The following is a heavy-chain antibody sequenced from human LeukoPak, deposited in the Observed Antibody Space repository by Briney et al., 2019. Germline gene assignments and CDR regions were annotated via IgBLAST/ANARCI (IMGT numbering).Heavy chain of an antibody. J-gene: IGHJ4*02. Sequence: GGSLRLSCAASGFTFSPYSMNWVRQAPGKGLEWVSGIGGSGTRTYYADSVKGRFTISRDNSKNTLYLQTNSLRDEDTAVYYCAKDSHWILFDDWGQGTLVTVSS. V-gene: IGHV3-23*01. D-gene: IGHD2-2*03. CDR2: IGGSGTRT. CDR3: AKDSHWILFDD. CDR1: GFTFSPYS.